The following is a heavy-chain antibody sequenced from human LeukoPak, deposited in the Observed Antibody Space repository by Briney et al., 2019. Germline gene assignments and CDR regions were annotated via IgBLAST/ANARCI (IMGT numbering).Heavy chain of an antibody. CDR1: GYTLTELS. CDR2: FDPEDGET. J-gene: IGHJ3*02. Sequence: GASVKVPCKVSGYTLTELSMHWVRQAPGKGLEWMGGFDPEDGETIYAQKFQGRVTMTEDTSTDTAYMELSSLRSEDTAVYYCATVGVVAAMGGPADAFDIWGQGTMVTVSS. V-gene: IGHV1-24*01. CDR3: ATVGVVAAMGGPADAFDI. D-gene: IGHD2-15*01.